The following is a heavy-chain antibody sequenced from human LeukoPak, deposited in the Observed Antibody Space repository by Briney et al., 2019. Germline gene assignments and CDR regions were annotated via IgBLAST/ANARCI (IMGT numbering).Heavy chain of an antibody. V-gene: IGHV3-64*01. CDR1: GFTFSSYA. CDR2: ISSNGGST. D-gene: IGHD1-26*01. J-gene: IGHJ4*02. CDR3: ARAGIVGATAYFDY. Sequence: PGGSLRLSCAASGFTFSSYAMHWVCQAPGKGLEYVSAISSNGGSTYYANSVKGRFTISRDNSKNTLYLQMGSLRAEDMAVYYCARAGIVGATAYFDYWGQGTLVTVSS.